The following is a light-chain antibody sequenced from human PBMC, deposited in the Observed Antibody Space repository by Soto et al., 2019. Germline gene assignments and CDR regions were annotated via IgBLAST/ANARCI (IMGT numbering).Light chain of an antibody. CDR3: SSYASGSTLV. V-gene: IGLV2-18*02. CDR2: EVS. Sequence: QSALTQPPSVSGSPGQSVTISCTGSSSDVGSYDRVSWYQQPPGTAPKLMIYEVSNRPSGVPDRFSGSKSGNTASLTISGLQAEDEADYYCSSYASGSTLVFGGGTKVTVL. J-gene: IGLJ3*02. CDR1: SSDVGSYDR.